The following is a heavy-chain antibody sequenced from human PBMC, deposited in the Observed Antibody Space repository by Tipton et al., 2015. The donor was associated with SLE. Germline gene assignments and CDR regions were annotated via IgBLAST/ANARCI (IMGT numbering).Heavy chain of an antibody. CDR3: ARGSHVLLDY. D-gene: IGHD3-10*01. Sequence: LRLSCAASGFTFSSYEMNWVRQAPGKGLEWVGEINHSGSTNYNPSLKSRVTISVDTSKNQFSLKLSSVTAADTAVYYCARGSHVLLDYWGQGTLVTVSS. CDR1: GFTFSSYE. CDR2: INHSGST. J-gene: IGHJ4*02. V-gene: IGHV4-34*01.